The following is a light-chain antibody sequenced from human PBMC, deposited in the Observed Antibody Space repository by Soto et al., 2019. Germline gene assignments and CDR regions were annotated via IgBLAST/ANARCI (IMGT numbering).Light chain of an antibody. CDR1: QCVSTN. Sequence: EIVMTQSPATLSVSPGERATLYCRASQCVSTNLAWYQQKPGQAPRLLIYGASTRATGIPARFSGSGSGTEFTLTISSLQSEDFAVYYCQKFDRWPWTFGQGTKVEIK. CDR2: GAS. J-gene: IGKJ1*01. V-gene: IGKV3-15*01. CDR3: QKFDRWPWT.